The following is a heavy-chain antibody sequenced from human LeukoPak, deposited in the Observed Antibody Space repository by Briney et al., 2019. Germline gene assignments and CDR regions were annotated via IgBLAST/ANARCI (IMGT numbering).Heavy chain of an antibody. V-gene: IGHV4-38-2*02. CDR2: IYHRGST. J-gene: IGHJ4*02. D-gene: IGHD3-3*01. CDR3: ARGAEYYAIWRGYAGYSDY. Sequence: SETLSLTCTVSGYSISNGYYWGWIRQPPGKGLEWVGSIYHRGSTYYNPSLRSRVTISLDRSKKKFSLKLTSVTAADTAVYFCARGAEYYAIWRGYAGYSDYWGQGISVTVSS. CDR1: GYSISNGYY.